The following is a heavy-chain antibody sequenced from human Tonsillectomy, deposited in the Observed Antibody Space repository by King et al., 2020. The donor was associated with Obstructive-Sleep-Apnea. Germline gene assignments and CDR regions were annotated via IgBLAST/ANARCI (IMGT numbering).Heavy chain of an antibody. CDR3: AKKDCSSTTCYGGAIDY. CDR1: GDTFSIYT. Sequence: QLVQSGAEVKKPGSSVKVSCKASGDTFSIYTIIWVRQAPGHGLEWMGRIIPILDLPNYAQKFQGRVTITADKSTSTAYMELSSLRSEDTAVYYFAKKDCSSTTCYGGAIDYWGQGTLVTVSS. D-gene: IGHD2-2*01. J-gene: IGHJ4*02. V-gene: IGHV1-69*09. CDR2: IIPILDLP.